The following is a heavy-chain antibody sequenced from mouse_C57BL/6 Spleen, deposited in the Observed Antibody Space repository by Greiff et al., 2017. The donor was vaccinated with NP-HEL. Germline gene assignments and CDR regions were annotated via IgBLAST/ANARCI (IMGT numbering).Heavy chain of an antibody. V-gene: IGHV5-17*01. CDR2: ISSGSSTI. CDR1: GFTFSDYG. CDR3: ARNYGRGYFDY. D-gene: IGHD1-1*01. Sequence: EVKLVESGGGLVKPGGSLKLSCAASGFTFSDYGMRWVRQAPEKGLEWVAYISSGSSTIYYADTVKGRFTISRDNAKNTLFLQMTSLRSEDTAMYYCARNYGRGYFDYWGQGTTLTVSS. J-gene: IGHJ2*01.